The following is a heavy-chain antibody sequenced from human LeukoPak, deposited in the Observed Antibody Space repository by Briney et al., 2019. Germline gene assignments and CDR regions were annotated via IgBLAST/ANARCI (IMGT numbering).Heavy chain of an antibody. V-gene: IGHV1-18*01. CDR1: GYTFTSYG. CDR3: AITYSGSYRRYFDY. Sequence: ASVKVSCKASGYTFTSYGISWVRQAPGQGLEWMGWISAYNGNTNYAQKLQGRVTMTTDTSTSTAYMELRSLRSDDTAVYYCAITYSGSYRRYFDYWGQGTLVTVSS. D-gene: IGHD1-26*01. J-gene: IGHJ4*02. CDR2: ISAYNGNT.